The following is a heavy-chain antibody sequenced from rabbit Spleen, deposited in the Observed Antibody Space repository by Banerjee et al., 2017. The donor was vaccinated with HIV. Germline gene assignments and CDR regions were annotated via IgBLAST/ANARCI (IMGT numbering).Heavy chain of an antibody. Sequence: QEQLVESGGGLVKPEGSLTLTCKASGFSFSDREVMCWVRQAPGKGLEWIACINTATGKAVYASWAKGRFTISKTSSTTVTLQMTSLTAADTATYFCARDTGTSFSTYGMDLWGQGTLVT. V-gene: IGHV1S45*01. J-gene: IGHJ6*01. CDR3: ARDTGTSFSTYGMDL. CDR2: INTATGKA. CDR1: GFSFSDREV. D-gene: IGHD8-1*01.